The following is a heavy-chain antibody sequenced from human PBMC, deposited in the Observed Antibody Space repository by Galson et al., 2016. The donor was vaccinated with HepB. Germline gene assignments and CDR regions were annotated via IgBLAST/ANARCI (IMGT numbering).Heavy chain of an antibody. J-gene: IGHJ4*02. CDR2: IKSKTDGGTT. D-gene: IGHD5-18*01. Sequence: SLRLSCAASGFTVSNAWMSWVRQAPGKGLEWVGRIKSKTDGGTTDYAAPVKGRFTISRDDSKNTLYLQMNSLKTEDTAVYHCTTDLDTAILRVSIGYWGQGTLVTVSS. V-gene: IGHV3-15*01. CDR3: TTDLDTAILRVSIGY. CDR1: GFTVSNAW.